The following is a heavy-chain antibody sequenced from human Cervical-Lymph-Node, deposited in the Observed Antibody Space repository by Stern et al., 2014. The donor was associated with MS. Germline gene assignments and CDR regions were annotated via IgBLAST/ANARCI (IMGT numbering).Heavy chain of an antibody. CDR3: AKDSYSSSGMGYYFDY. CDR1: GFTFSSYG. CDR2: ISYDGSNK. V-gene: IGHV3-30*18. J-gene: IGHJ4*02. Sequence: VQLVESGGGVVQPGRSLRLSCAASGFTFSSYGMPWVRQAPGKGLEWVAVISYDGSNKYYADSVKGRFTISRDNSKNTLYLQMNSLRAEDTAVYYCAKDSYSSSGMGYYFDYWGQGTLVTVSS. D-gene: IGHD6-6*01.